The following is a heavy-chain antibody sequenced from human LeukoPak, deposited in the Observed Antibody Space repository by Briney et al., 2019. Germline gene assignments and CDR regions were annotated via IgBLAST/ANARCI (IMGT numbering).Heavy chain of an antibody. CDR3: ARDRVVTPYNWFDP. J-gene: IGHJ5*02. CDR1: GFTFSDYA. V-gene: IGHV3-23*01. CDR2: ISGGGDRT. Sequence: GGSLRLSCAASGFTFSDYAMAWVRQAPGKGLEWVSSISGGGDRTYYADSVKGRFTISRDNHVNKLFLQMDILSVEDTATYFCARDRVVTPYNWFDPWGQGTLVIVSS. D-gene: IGHD2-21*02.